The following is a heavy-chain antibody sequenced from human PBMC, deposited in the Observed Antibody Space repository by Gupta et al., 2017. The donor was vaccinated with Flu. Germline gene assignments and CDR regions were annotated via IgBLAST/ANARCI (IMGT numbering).Heavy chain of an antibody. Sequence: QVQLVESGGGVVQPGRSLRLSCAASGFTFWNYFMYWVRQAPGKGLEWVAAISYDGSNDFHADSVKGRFTISRDNSKDTLYLILNSLRAEDTAVYYCARARSAGTPPSYSFDYWGQGTLVTVSS. CDR3: ARARSAGTPPSYSFDY. V-gene: IGHV3-30*04. CDR1: GFTFWNYF. J-gene: IGHJ4*02. D-gene: IGHD2-15*01. CDR2: ISYDGSND.